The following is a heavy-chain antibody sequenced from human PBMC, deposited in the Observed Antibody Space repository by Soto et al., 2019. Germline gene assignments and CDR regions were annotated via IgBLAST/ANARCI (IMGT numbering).Heavy chain of an antibody. D-gene: IGHD1-7*01. J-gene: IGHJ4*02. CDR2: ISYDGSSE. CDR1: GFTFSSYA. CDR3: ARQTLIPGTTGEYTADH. V-gene: IGHV3-30-3*01. Sequence: QVQLVESGGGVVQPGRSLRLSCAASGFTFSSYAMHWVRQAPGKGLEWVAVISYDGSSEYYADSVKGRFTISRDNSMNTLYLQMNSLRAEDTAVYYCARQTLIPGTTGEYTADHWGQGTLVTVSS.